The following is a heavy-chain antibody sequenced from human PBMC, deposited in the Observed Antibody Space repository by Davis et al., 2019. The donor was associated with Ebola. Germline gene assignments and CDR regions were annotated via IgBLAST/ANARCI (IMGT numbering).Heavy chain of an antibody. Sequence: GESLKISCAASGFTFSSYWMSWVRQAPGKGLEWVANIKQDGSEKYYMDSVKGRFTISRDNAKNSLYLQLNSLRAEDTAVYYCARDHIVGATNFDYWGQGTLVTVSS. CDR1: GFTFSSYW. D-gene: IGHD1-26*01. J-gene: IGHJ4*02. V-gene: IGHV3-7*03. CDR2: IKQDGSEK. CDR3: ARDHIVGATNFDY.